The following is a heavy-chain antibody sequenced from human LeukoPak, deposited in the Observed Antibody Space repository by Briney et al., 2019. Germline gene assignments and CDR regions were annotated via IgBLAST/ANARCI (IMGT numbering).Heavy chain of an antibody. Sequence: PSETLSLTCTVSGGSISSYYWSWTRQPPGKGLEWIGEINHSGSTNYNPSLKSRVTISVDTSKNQFSLKLSSVTAADTAVYYCARSLGGGWGQGTLVTVSS. CDR3: ARSLGGG. D-gene: IGHD3-10*01. J-gene: IGHJ4*02. V-gene: IGHV4-34*01. CDR1: GGSISSYY. CDR2: INHSGST.